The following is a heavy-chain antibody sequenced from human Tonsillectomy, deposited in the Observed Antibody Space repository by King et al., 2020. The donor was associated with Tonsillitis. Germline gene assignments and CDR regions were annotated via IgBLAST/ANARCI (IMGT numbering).Heavy chain of an antibody. CDR1: GYNFTTYW. Sequence: VQLVESGAEVKKPGESLKISCKGSGYNFTTYWIGWVRQMPGKGLEGIGSIYVGDSDTRYSPSFQGQVTISADKSISTAYMQWSSLKASDTAMYYCARPRRSGWNDAFDLWGQGTMVTVSS. D-gene: IGHD6-19*01. J-gene: IGHJ3*01. V-gene: IGHV5-51*01. CDR2: IYVGDSDT. CDR3: ARPRRSGWNDAFDL.